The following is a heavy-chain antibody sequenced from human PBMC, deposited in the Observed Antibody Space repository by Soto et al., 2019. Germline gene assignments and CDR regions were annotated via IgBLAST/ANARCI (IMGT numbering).Heavy chain of an antibody. J-gene: IGHJ3*02. CDR3: AREGRKYYYDSSGDDAFDI. CDR2: INAGNGNT. Sequence: ASVKVSCKASGYTFSGYYMHWVRQAPGQGLEWMAWINAGNGNTKYSQNFQGRVTITRDTSASTAYMELSRLRFDDTAVYYCAREGRKYYYDSSGDDAFDIWGQGTMVTVSS. D-gene: IGHD3-22*01. CDR1: GYTFSGYY. V-gene: IGHV1-3*01.